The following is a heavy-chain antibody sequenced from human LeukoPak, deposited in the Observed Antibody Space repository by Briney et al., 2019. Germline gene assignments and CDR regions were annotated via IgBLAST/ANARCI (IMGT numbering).Heavy chain of an antibody. D-gene: IGHD5-12*01. Sequence: SETLSLTCAVYGGSFSGYYWSWNRQPPGKGLEWIGEINHSGSTNYNPSLKSRVTISVDTSKNQFSLKLSSVTAADTAVYYCARGRGYSGYDRSEFDYWGQGTLVTVSS. CDR3: ARGRGYSGYDRSEFDY. CDR1: GGSFSGYY. V-gene: IGHV4-34*01. CDR2: INHSGST. J-gene: IGHJ4*02.